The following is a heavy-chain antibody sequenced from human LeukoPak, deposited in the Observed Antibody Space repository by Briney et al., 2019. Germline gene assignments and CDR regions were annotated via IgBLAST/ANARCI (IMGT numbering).Heavy chain of an antibody. CDR2: ISDSGATK. CDR1: VFTFRSYS. V-gene: IGHV3-48*02. CDR3: ARTPRGYSYGYGFDY. D-gene: IGHD5-18*01. Sequence: VGSLRLSSAASVFTFRSYSMSSVRQAPGGGLERSSYISDSGATKHYADSVRGRFTISRDNAKNSLYLQMDSLRDEDTAVYYCARTPRGYSYGYGFDYWGQGILVTVSS. J-gene: IGHJ4*02.